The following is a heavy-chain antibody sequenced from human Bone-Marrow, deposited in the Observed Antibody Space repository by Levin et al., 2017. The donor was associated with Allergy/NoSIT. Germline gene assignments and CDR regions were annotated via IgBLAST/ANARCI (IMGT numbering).Heavy chain of an antibody. CDR1: GFTFSSYA. J-gene: IGHJ6*02. V-gene: IGHV3-30*04. Sequence: GGSLRLSCAASGFTFSSYAMHWVRQAPGKGLEWVAVISYDGSNKYYADSVKGRFTISRDNSKNTLYLQMNSLRAEDTAVYYCARDVSTPSSPYYDFWSGYYHYYYYGMDVWGQGTTVTVSS. CDR3: ARDVSTPSSPYYDFWSGYYHYYYYGMDV. CDR2: ISYDGSNK. D-gene: IGHD3-3*01.